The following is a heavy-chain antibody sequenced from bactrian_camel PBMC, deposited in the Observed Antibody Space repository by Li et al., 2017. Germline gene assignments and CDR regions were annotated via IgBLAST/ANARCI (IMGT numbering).Heavy chain of an antibody. J-gene: IGHJ6*01. V-gene: IGHV3S53*01. Sequence: HVQLVESGGGSVQAGGSLRLSCAASGYTTNRPCMGWYHQAPGKEREVVATIDMNGDVGYADSVKGRFIISRDNAKNSVYLQMNSLKSEDTALYYCATGGAEYSSWYVPDYCYWGQGTQVTVS. CDR1: GYTTNRPC. D-gene: IGHD6*01. CDR3: ATGGAEYSSWYVPDYCY. CDR2: IDMNGDV.